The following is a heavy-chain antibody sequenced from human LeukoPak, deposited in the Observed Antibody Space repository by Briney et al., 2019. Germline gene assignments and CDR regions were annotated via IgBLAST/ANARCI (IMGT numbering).Heavy chain of an antibody. V-gene: IGHV1-18*01. CDR1: VYTFTSYG. D-gene: IGHD3-3*01. Sequence: ASVNVSCKASVYTFTSYGISWVRQAPGQGLEWMGWISAYNGNTNYAQKLQGRVTMTTDTSTSTAYMELRSLRSDDTAVYYCARAPEGRFLEWLPADYWYFDLWGRGTLVTVSS. CDR2: ISAYNGNT. J-gene: IGHJ2*01. CDR3: ARAPEGRFLEWLPADYWYFDL.